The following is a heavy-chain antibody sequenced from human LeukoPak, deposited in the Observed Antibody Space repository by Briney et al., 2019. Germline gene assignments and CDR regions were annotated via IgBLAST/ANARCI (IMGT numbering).Heavy chain of an antibody. CDR3: ARDERRRQDGGVWRDDYYYYYMDV. V-gene: IGHV4-30-4*01. CDR2: IFYSGST. J-gene: IGHJ6*03. Sequence: SETLSLTCTVSGGSIASGDYYWSWIRQPPGKGLEWIGYIFYSGSTYYNPSLKSRVTISVDTSKNQFSLKLSSVTAADTAVYYCARDERRRQDGGVWRDDYYYYYMDVWGKGTTVTVSS. D-gene: IGHD3-10*01. CDR1: GGSIASGDYY.